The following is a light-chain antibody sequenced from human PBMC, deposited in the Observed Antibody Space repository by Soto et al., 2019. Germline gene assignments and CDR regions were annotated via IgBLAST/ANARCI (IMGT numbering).Light chain of an antibody. J-gene: IGLJ2*01. Sequence: QSALTQPPSASGSPGQSVTISCTGTSSDVGRYNYVSWYQQHPGKAPKLMIYEVSKRPSGVPDRFSGYKSGTTASLTVSGRQAEDEADYYCSSYAGSNNFVFGGGTKVTVL. V-gene: IGLV2-8*01. CDR3: SSYAGSNNFV. CDR2: EVS. CDR1: SSDVGRYNY.